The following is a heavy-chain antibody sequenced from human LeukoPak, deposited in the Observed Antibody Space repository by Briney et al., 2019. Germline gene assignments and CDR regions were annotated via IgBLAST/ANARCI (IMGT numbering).Heavy chain of an antibody. V-gene: IGHV3-23*01. J-gene: IGHJ6*04. CDR3: AKVIGNLLSLYDYGVDV. CDR2: ISQSGTTT. D-gene: IGHD3-10*01. Sequence: PGGSLRLSCAASGFSFSSYALTWVRHAPRRGLGWVSSISQSGTTTYYADSVKGRFTISRDNSKNPLLLQMNSLRGEETAGYYRAKVIGNLLSLYDYGVDVWGEGATVTVSS. CDR1: GFSFSSYA.